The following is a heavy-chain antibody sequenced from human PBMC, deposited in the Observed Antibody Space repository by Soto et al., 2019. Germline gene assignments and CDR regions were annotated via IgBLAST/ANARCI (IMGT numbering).Heavy chain of an antibody. V-gene: IGHV4-59*08. D-gene: IGHD3-16*01. Sequence: QVQLQESGPGLVKPSETLSLSCSVSGGSISGHYWSWVRQTPGQGLGWVGYMYYSWSTNYNPSLKSRVTISVDTSKTNFSLRLTSVTAADTAVYYCARGPYYDLIWNYYYMDVWGKGTTVTVSS. CDR2: MYYSWST. CDR3: ARGPYYDLIWNYYYMDV. CDR1: GGSISGHY. J-gene: IGHJ6*03.